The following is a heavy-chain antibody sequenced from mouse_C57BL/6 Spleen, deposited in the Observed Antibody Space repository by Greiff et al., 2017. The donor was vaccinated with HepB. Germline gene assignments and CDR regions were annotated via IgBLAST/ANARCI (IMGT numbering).Heavy chain of an antibody. D-gene: IGHD1-1*01. CDR2: IYPGDGDT. V-gene: IGHV1-80*01. Sequence: VMLVESGAELVKPGASVKISCKASGYAFSSYWMNWVKQRPGKGLEWIGQIYPGDGDTNYNGKFKGKATLTADKSSSTAYMQLSSLTSEDSAVYFCARKGSSYYGSTDWYFDVWGTGTTVTVSS. J-gene: IGHJ1*03. CDR3: ARKGSSYYGSTDWYFDV. CDR1: GYAFSSYW.